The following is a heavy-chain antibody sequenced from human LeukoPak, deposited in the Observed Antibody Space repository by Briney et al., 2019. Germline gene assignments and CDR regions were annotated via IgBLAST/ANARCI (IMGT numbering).Heavy chain of an antibody. CDR3: ARGGHSGYDSPFDY. D-gene: IGHD5-12*01. CDR1: GGTFISYA. CDR2: IIPIFGTA. J-gene: IGHJ4*02. Sequence: SVKVSCKASGGTFISYAISWVRQAPGQGLEWMGGIIPIFGTANYAQKSQGRVTITADESTSTAYMELSSLRSEDTAVYYCARGGHSGYDSPFDYWGQGTLVTVSS. V-gene: IGHV1-69*13.